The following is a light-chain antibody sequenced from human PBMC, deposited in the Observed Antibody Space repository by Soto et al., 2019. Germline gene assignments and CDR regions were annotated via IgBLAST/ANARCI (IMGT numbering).Light chain of an antibody. J-gene: IGKJ2*01. CDR2: GAS. CDR3: QQYGRSPPFT. V-gene: IGKV3-20*01. CDR1: QSVSSTY. Sequence: IVLTQSPGTLSLSPGERATLSCRASQSVSSTYIAWYQQNPGQAPRLLIYGASSRATGIPDRFSGSGSGTDFTLTISRLGPEDFAVYFCQQYGRSPPFTFGQGTKVEMK.